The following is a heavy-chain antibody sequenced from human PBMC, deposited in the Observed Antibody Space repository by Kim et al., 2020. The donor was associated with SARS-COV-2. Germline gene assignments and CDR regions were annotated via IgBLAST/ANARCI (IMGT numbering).Heavy chain of an antibody. J-gene: IGHJ5*02. Sequence: ASVKVSCKASGYTFPDYFIHWVRQPPGQGLEGMGWINPNSGGKKYAQRFQGRVTMTRDPSIESAYMEMSRLRCEDTAVYYCSRGLAHGNDGGCTAWGQGTPVTVSS. CDR3: SRGLAHGNDGGCTA. D-gene: IGHD2-8*02. V-gene: IGHV1-2*02. CDR1: GYTFPDYF. CDR2: INPNSGGK.